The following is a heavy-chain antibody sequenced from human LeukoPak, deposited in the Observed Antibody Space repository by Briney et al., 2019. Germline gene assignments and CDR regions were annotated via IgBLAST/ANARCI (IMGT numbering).Heavy chain of an antibody. D-gene: IGHD3-16*01. V-gene: IGHV4-59*08. CDR3: ARYYDRTGFDY. Sequence: PSETLSLTCIVSNGSVRSYYWSWVRQSPGKGLEWIGYIYYSGSTNYNPSLKSRVTISIHTSRNQFSLMLSSVTAADTAMYYCARYYDRTGFDYWGQGTLVTVSS. CDR2: IYYSGST. J-gene: IGHJ4*02. CDR1: NGSVRSYY.